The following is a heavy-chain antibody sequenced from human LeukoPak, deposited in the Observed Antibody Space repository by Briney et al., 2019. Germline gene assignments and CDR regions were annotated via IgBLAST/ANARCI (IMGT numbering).Heavy chain of an antibody. D-gene: IGHD3-16*02. J-gene: IGHJ4*02. CDR1: GFTVSSNY. Sequence: GGSLRLSCAASGFTVSSNYMSWVRQAPGKGLEGVSVIYSGGSTYYADSVKGRFTISRDNFKNTLYLQMNSLRAEDTAVYYCARESGRSGELSLVHYWGQETLVTVSS. V-gene: IGHV3-66*01. CDR3: ARESGRSGELSLVHY. CDR2: IYSGGST.